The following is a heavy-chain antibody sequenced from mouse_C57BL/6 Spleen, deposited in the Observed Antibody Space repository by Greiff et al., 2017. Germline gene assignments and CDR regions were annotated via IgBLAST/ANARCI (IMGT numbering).Heavy chain of an antibody. CDR1: GYSFTGYF. Sequence: EVKLQQSGPELVKPGDSVKISCKASGYSFTGYFMHWVMQSHGKSLEWIGRINPYNGDTFYNQKFKGKATLTVDKSSSTAHMQLRSLTSEDSAVYSCARCPDYDGYYFDYWGQGTTLTVSS. CDR3: ARCPDYDGYYFDY. J-gene: IGHJ2*01. V-gene: IGHV1-20*01. CDR2: INPYNGDT. D-gene: IGHD2-4*01.